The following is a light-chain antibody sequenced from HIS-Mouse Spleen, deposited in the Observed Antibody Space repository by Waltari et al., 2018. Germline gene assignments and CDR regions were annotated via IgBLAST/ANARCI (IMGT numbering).Light chain of an antibody. CDR3: QQYYSTLMYT. CDR1: PGVLYSSNNKND. CDR2: WAS. V-gene: IGKV4-1*01. J-gene: IGKJ2*01. Sequence: DIVMTQSPDSLAVSLGERATINCKSSPGVLYSSNNKNDLAWYQQKPGQPPKLLIYWASTRESGVPDRFSGSGSGTDFTLTISSLQAEDVAVYYCQQYYSTLMYTFGQGTKLEIK.